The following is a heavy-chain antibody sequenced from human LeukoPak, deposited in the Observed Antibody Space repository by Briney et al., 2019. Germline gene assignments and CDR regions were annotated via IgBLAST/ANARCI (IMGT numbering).Heavy chain of an antibody. V-gene: IGHV3-30*18. Sequence: GGSLRLSCAASGFTFSSYGMHWVRQAPGKGLEWVAVISYDGSNKYYADSVKGRFTISRDNSKNTLYLQMNSLRAEDTAVYYCAKDAAYIVVVPAAMEVDYWGQGTLVTVSS. CDR1: GFTFSSYG. J-gene: IGHJ4*02. D-gene: IGHD2-2*01. CDR3: AKDAAYIVVVPAAMEVDY. CDR2: ISYDGSNK.